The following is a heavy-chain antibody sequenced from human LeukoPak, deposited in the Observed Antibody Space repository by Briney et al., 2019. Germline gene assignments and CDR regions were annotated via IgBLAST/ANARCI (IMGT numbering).Heavy chain of an antibody. V-gene: IGHV4-59*08. CDR3: ASCYYGFDY. J-gene: IGHJ4*02. Sequence: SETLSLTCTVSGGSISSYYWSWIRQPPGKGLEWIGYIYYSGSTNYNPSLKSRVTISVDTSKNQFSLQLSSVTAGDSAVYYCASCYYGFDYWGQGSLVTVSS. CDR1: GGSISSYY. D-gene: IGHD1-26*01. CDR2: IYYSGST.